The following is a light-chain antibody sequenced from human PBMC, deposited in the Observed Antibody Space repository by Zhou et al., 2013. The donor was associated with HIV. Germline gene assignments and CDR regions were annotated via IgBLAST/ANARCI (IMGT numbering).Light chain of an antibody. CDR2: KAS. CDR1: QSISSW. CDR3: QQYESYFYA. V-gene: IGKV1-5*03. J-gene: IGKJ2*01. Sequence: DIQMTQSPSTLSASVGDRVTITCRASQSISSWLAWYQQKPGKAPKLLIYKASTLESGVPSRFSGSGYETEFTLTISSLQPDDFATYYCQQYESYFYAFGQGTKLEIK.